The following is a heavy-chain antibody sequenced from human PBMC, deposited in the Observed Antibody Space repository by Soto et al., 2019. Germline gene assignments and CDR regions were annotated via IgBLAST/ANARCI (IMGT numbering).Heavy chain of an antibody. CDR1: VSFGTYY. J-gene: IGHJ4*02. V-gene: IGHV4-59*01. Sequence: SVPLSLTWVGVSFGTYYGGWIRQPPGKGLEWLGYIFSSEHFKYNPSLKSRLTISVDPSKNLVSLRLTSVTAADTAVYYCAREGGGYRFDRWGQGTLVTVS. CDR2: IFSSEHF. CDR3: AREGGGYRFDR. D-gene: IGHD3-16*02.